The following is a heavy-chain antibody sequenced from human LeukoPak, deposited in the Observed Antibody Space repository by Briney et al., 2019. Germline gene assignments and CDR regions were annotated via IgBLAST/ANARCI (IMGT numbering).Heavy chain of an antibody. J-gene: IGHJ4*02. CDR2: ISNYT. CDR1: GFTFSYYV. CDR3: ARKTPLNPHNY. Sequence: PGGSLRLSCAASGFTFSYYVMSWVRQAPGKGLEWVSTISNYTYYADSVEGRFTISRDNSKNTLYLQMNSLRAEDTAVYYCARKTPLNPHNYWGQGTLVTVSS. V-gene: IGHV3-23*01.